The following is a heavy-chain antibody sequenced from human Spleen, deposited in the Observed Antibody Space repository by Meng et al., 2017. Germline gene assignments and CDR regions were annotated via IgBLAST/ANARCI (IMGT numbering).Heavy chain of an antibody. Sequence: ASVKVSCKASGYTFTTHGITWVRQAPGQGLEWMGWISSYNGNTNYAQRLQDRVTLTTDTTTSTAYMELRSLRSDDTAVYYCARDLNYFDYWGQGTLVTVSS. V-gene: IGHV1-18*01. J-gene: IGHJ4*02. CDR2: ISSYNGNT. CDR1: GYTFTTHG. CDR3: ARDLNYFDY.